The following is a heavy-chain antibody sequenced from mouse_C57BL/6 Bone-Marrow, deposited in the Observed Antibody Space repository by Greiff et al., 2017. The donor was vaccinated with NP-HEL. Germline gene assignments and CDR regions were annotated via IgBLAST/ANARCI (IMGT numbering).Heavy chain of an antibody. CDR2: IYPGDGDT. Sequence: VNVVESGAELVKPGASVKISCKASGYAFSSYWMNWVKQRPGKGLEWIGQIYPGDGDTNYNGKFKGKATLTADKSSSTAYMQLSSLTSEDSAVYFCARYGDYGNYESYYAMDYWGQGTSVTVSS. CDR3: ARYGDYGNYESYYAMDY. CDR1: GYAFSSYW. J-gene: IGHJ4*01. D-gene: IGHD2-1*01. V-gene: IGHV1-80*01.